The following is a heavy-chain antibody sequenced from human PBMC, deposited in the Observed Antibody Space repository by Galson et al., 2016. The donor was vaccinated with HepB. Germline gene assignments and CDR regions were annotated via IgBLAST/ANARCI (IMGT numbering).Heavy chain of an antibody. CDR3: ARRAEYALGNFWYIYGMDV. D-gene: IGHD2-8*01. V-gene: IGHV3-23*01. J-gene: IGHJ6*02. CDR1: GFSFSSYD. Sequence: FLRLSCAASGFSFSSYDMNWVRQAPGKGLEWVSIISANGEAAYYTDSVKGRFTISRDNSKNTLSLQVNSLRAEDTAVYYCARRAEYALGNFWYIYGMDVWGQGTTVTVSS. CDR2: ISANGEAA.